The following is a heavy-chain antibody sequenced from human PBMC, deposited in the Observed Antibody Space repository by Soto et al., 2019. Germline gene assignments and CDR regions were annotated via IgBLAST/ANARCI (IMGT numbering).Heavy chain of an antibody. Sequence: SQTLSLTCAISGDSVSTNTAAWDWIRQSPSRGLEWLGRTYYRSKWETDYAVSVKGRITINPDTSTSTVHMEVRSLRSDDTAVYYCAREGVAPYYYSGMDVWGQGTPVTVSS. CDR3: AREGVAPYYYSGMDV. CDR1: GDSVSTNTAA. CDR2: TYYRSKWET. D-gene: IGHD5-12*01. V-gene: IGHV6-1*01. J-gene: IGHJ6*02.